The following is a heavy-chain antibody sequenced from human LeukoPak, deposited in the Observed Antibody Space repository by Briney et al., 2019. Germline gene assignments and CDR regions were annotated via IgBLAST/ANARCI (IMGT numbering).Heavy chain of an antibody. Sequence: GGSLRLSCAASEFTFSYYNLNWVRQAPGEGLEWVTSITSTGSYTFYADSVKGRFTISRDNAKNSLYLQMNSLRAEDTAVYYCAKLGITMIGGVWGKGTTVTISS. CDR2: ITSTGSYT. J-gene: IGHJ6*04. D-gene: IGHD3-10*02. V-gene: IGHV3-21*01. CDR1: EFTFSYYN. CDR3: AKLGITMIGGV.